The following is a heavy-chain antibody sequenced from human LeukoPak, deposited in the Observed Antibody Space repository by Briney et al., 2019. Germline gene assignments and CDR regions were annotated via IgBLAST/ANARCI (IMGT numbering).Heavy chain of an antibody. CDR2: ISSSGST. V-gene: IGHV4-61*02. J-gene: IGHJ3*02. CDR1: GDSISSGDYY. CDR3: ARGPYSYDSSGAFDI. D-gene: IGHD3-22*01. Sequence: SQTLSLTCTVSGDSISSGDYYWSWIRQPARKGLEWIGRISSSGSTNYNPSLKSRVTISVDTSKNQFSLKLSSVTAADTAVYFCARGPYSYDSSGAFDIWGQGTMVTVSS.